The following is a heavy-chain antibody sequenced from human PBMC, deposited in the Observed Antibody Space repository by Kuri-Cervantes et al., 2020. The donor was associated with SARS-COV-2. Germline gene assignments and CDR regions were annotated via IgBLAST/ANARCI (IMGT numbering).Heavy chain of an antibody. V-gene: IGHV3-64*02. CDR1: GFTFSSYA. CDR2: ISSNGGST. J-gene: IGHJ3*02. D-gene: IGHD3-10*01. CDR3: ASFSSRVRVDTAMVTGLWFGELLFSDAFDI. Sequence: GESLKISCAASGFTFSSYAMHWVRQAPGKGLEYVSAISSNGGSTYYADSVKGRFTISRDNSKNTLYLQMNSLRAEDTAVYYCASFSSRVRVDTAMVTGLWFGELLFSDAFDIWGQGTMVTVSS.